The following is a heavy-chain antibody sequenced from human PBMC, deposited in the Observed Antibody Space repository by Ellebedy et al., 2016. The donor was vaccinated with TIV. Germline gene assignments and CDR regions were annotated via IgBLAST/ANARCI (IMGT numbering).Heavy chain of an antibody. CDR1: SGSISTNSYY. V-gene: IGHV4-39*01. Sequence: SETLSLXCTLPSGSISTNSYYWAWIRQPPGKGLEWIGSIYYSRSTYYNPSLKSRVTISVDTSKNQFSLKLSSVTAADMAVFYCARHSSEPLGAIFDYWGQGTLVTVSS. CDR3: ARHSSEPLGAIFDY. J-gene: IGHJ4*02. D-gene: IGHD6-13*01. CDR2: IYYSRST.